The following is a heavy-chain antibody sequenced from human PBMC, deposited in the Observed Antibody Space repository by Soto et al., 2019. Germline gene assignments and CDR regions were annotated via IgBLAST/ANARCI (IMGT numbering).Heavy chain of an antibody. D-gene: IGHD3-22*01. J-gene: IGHJ4*02. CDR2: FDPEDGET. Sequence: GASVKVSCKVSGYTLTELSMHWVRQAPGKGLEWMGGFDPEDGETIYAQKFQGRVTMTEDTSTDTAYMGLSSLRSEDTAVYYCAIQRRKYYYDKTKGGGFDYWGQGTLVTVSS. CDR1: GYTLTELS. V-gene: IGHV1-24*01. CDR3: AIQRRKYYYDKTKGGGFDY.